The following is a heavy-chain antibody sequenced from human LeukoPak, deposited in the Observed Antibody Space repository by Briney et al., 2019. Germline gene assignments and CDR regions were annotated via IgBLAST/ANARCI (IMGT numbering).Heavy chain of an antibody. D-gene: IGHD1-1*01. J-gene: IGHJ6*03. CDR3: ARDSVQDSYYYYMDV. CDR1: GFTFSSYS. CDR2: ISRGSGTI. V-gene: IGHV3-48*01. Sequence: GGSLRLSCAASGFTFSSYSMNWVRQAPGRGLEWVSYISRGSGTIYYADSVKGRFTISRDNDKNSLYLQMNSLRAEDTAVYYCARDSVQDSYYYYMDVWGKGTTVTVSS.